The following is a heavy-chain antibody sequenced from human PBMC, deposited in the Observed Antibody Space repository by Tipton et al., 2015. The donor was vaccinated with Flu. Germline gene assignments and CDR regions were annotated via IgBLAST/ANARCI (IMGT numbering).Heavy chain of an antibody. CDR3: AKDLGYYGSGLDD. V-gene: IGHV3-30*18. CDR2: ISYDGSNK. CDR1: GFTFSSYG. Sequence: SLRLSCAASGFTFSSYGMHWVRQAPGKGLEWVAVISYDGSNKYYVDSVKGRFTISRDNSKNTLYLHMNSPRAEDTAVYYCAKDLGYYGSGLDDWGQGTLVTVSS. J-gene: IGHJ4*02. D-gene: IGHD3-10*01.